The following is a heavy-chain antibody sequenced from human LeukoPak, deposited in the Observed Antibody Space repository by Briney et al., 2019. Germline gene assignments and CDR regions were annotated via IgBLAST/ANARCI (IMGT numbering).Heavy chain of an antibody. CDR2: IYSDSNT. V-gene: IGHV3-53*01. Sequence: QPGGSLILSCAASGFTVSSNFMTWVRQAPGKGLEWVSFIYSDSNTYYADSVKGRFTISRDNSKNTLYLQMNSLRAEDTAVYYCARDCCDSAWYSDWGQGTLVTVSS. D-gene: IGHD6-19*01. CDR1: GFTVSSNF. CDR3: ARDCCDSAWYSD. J-gene: IGHJ4*02.